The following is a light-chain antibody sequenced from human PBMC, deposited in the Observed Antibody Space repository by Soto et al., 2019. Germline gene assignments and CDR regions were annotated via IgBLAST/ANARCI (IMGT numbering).Light chain of an antibody. V-gene: IGLV2-23*02. Sequence: QSALTQPASVSGSPGQSITISCTGTSSDVGTYNLVSWYQQHPGKAPKLMIYEVTKRPSGVSHRFSGSKSGNTASLTISGLQAEDEADYYCCSYAGSYVVFGGGTQLTVL. CDR2: EVT. CDR1: SSDVGTYNL. CDR3: CSYAGSYVV. J-gene: IGLJ2*01.